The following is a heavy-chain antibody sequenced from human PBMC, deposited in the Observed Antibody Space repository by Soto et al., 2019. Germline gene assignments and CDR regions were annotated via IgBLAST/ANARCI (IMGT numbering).Heavy chain of an antibody. Sequence: QVQLVQSGAEVRKPGAAVTISCKASGYTFTDYALHWVRQAPGQRLESMGWIITGNGDTKYSHNFQVRITLSRDTSASTVHMDLRGLRSEDTAVYYCARDLGSGSYCNSNNWFDPWGQGTLVTVSS. J-gene: IGHJ5*02. D-gene: IGHD3-10*01. V-gene: IGHV1-3*04. CDR2: IITGNGDT. CDR3: ARDLGSGSYCNSNNWFDP. CDR1: GYTFTDYA.